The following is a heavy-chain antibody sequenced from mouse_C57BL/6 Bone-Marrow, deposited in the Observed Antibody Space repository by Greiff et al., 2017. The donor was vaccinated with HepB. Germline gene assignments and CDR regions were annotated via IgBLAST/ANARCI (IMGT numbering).Heavy chain of an antibody. Sequence: VKLMESGAELVRPGTSVKVSCKASGYAFTNYLIEWVKQRPGQGLEWIGVINPGSGGTNYNEKFKGKATLTADKSSSTAYMQLSSLTSEDSAVYFCARTIYSNYGLYYAMDYWGQGTSVTVSS. CDR3: ARTIYSNYGLYYAMDY. CDR2: INPGSGGT. V-gene: IGHV1-54*01. J-gene: IGHJ4*01. CDR1: GYAFTNYL. D-gene: IGHD2-5*01.